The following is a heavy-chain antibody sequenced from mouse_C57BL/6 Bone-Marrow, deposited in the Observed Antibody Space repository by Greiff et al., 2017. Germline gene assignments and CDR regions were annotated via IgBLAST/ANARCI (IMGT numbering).Heavy chain of an antibody. Sequence: QVQLKQSGAELVRPGASVTLSCKASGYTFTDYDMHWVKQTPVHGLEWIGTIDPGTGGTAYNQKFKGKAILTADKSSSTAYMQLRSLTSEDSAVYYCTGMATDYAMDYWGQGTSVTVSS. CDR3: TGMATDYAMDY. V-gene: IGHV1-15*01. D-gene: IGHD2-3*01. CDR2: IDPGTGGT. J-gene: IGHJ4*01. CDR1: GYTFTDYD.